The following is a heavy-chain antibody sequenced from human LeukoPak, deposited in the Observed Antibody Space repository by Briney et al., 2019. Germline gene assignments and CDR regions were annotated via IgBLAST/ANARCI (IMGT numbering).Heavy chain of an antibody. J-gene: IGHJ6*02. V-gene: IGHV1-46*01. CDR1: GYTFTNYY. D-gene: IGHD3-10*01. CDR3: ARTENNMVRDIYGMDV. CDR2: MNPSGGST. Sequence: GASVKVSCKAFGYTFTNYYVHWVRQAPGQGLEWMGIMNPSGGSTIYAQNFQGRVTMTRDTSTSTAYMELSSLRSEDTAVYYCARTENNMVRDIYGMDVWGQGTTVTVSS.